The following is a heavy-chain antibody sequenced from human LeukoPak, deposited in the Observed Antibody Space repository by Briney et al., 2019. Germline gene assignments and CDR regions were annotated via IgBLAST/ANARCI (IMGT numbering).Heavy chain of an antibody. J-gene: IGHJ4*02. Sequence: SLRLSCAASGFTFDDYAMHWVRQAPGKGLEWVSGISWNGGSIGYADSVKGRFTISRDNAKNSLYLQMNSLRTEDTALYYCAKGLRFLEWLSPQDYWGQGTLVTVSS. CDR3: AKGLRFLEWLSPQDY. D-gene: IGHD3-3*01. CDR1: GFTFDDYA. CDR2: ISWNGGSI. V-gene: IGHV3-9*01.